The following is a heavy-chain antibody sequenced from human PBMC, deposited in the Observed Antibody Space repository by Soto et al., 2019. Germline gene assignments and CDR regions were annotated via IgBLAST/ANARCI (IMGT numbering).Heavy chain of an antibody. Sequence: GGSLRLSCAASGFTLSGYAMDWVRQAPGKGLEYVSGISSNGVGTYYANSVQGRFTISGDNSKNTVYLQMGSLRPEDMAVYYCARRAHPDFYYLDVWAKGTTVTVSS. J-gene: IGHJ6*03. CDR3: ARRAHPDFYYLDV. CDR2: ISSNGVGT. CDR1: GFTLSGYA. V-gene: IGHV3-64*01.